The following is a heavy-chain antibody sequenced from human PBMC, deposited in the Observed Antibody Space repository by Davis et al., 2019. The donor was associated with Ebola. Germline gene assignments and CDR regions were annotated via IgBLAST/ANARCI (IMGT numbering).Heavy chain of an antibody. CDR1: GYTLTELS. CDR3: ATGPVGARHYYYYMDV. Sequence: ASVKVSCKVSGYTLTELSMHWVRQAPGKGLEWMGGFDPEDGETIYAQKFQGRVTMTEDTSTDTAYMELSSLRSEDTAVYYCATGPVGARHYYYYMDVWGKGTTVTVSS. V-gene: IGHV1-24*01. J-gene: IGHJ6*03. CDR2: FDPEDGET. D-gene: IGHD1-26*01.